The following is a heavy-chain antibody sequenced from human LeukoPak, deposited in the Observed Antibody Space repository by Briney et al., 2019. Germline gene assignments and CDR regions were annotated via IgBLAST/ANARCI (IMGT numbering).Heavy chain of an antibody. CDR1: GFTFDDYG. D-gene: IGHD2-15*01. J-gene: IGHJ6*03. CDR3: ARDEIYCSGGSCYYYMDV. CDR2: INWNGGST. Sequence: PGGSLRLSCAASGFTFDDYGTSWVRQAPGKGLEWVSGINWNGGSTGYADSVKGRFTISRDNAKNSLYLQMNSLRAEDTALYYCARDEIYCSGGSCYYYMDVWGKGTTVTVSS. V-gene: IGHV3-20*04.